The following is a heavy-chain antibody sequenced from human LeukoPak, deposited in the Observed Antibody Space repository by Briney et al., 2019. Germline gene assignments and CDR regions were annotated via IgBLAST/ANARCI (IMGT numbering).Heavy chain of an antibody. CDR1: GFTFNDYY. D-gene: IGHD6-13*01. CDR3: ARALVGRTDAGTVLFDF. J-gene: IGHJ4*02. V-gene: IGHV3-11*01. CDR2: MSPGGGSI. Sequence: GGSLRLSCSASGFTFNDYYMSWVRQAPGQGLQWTSYMSPGGGSIYYAVSVKGRFTSSRDNAKNSVYLQMNRLRAEDTAVYHCARALVGRTDAGTVLFDFWGQGILVSVSS.